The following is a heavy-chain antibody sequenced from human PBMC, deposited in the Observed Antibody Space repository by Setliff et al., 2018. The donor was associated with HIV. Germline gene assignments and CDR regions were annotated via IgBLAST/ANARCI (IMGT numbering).Heavy chain of an antibody. CDR1: GYTFTNYW. Sequence: GASLKLSCRGSGYTFTNYWIGWVRQMPGRGLEWMGIIYPGDSDTRYSPSFEGQVTMSADKSINTAYLQWNSLKASDTAMYYCARQPTDTSGYNNWFDSWGHGTLVTVSS. CDR3: ARQPTDTSGYNNWFDS. CDR2: IYPGDSDT. D-gene: IGHD3-3*01. J-gene: IGHJ5*01. V-gene: IGHV5-51*01.